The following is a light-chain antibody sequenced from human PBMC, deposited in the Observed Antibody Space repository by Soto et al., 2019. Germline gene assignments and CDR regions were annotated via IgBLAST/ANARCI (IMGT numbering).Light chain of an antibody. J-gene: IGKJ4*01. V-gene: IGKV3-20*01. Sequence: EIVLTQSPGTLSLSPGGTATLSCRASQSLGSSSLAWYKQKPGQTPTLLIFGASSRATGIPDRFSGSGSGTDFALTIGRLEPEDFAVYYCQHYGSSPLTFGGGTKVDI. CDR2: GAS. CDR3: QHYGSSPLT. CDR1: QSLGSSS.